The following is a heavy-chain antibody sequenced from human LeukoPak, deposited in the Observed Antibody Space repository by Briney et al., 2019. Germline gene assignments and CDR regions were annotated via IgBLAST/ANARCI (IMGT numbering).Heavy chain of an antibody. CDR2: VFNGGST. D-gene: IGHD6-13*01. Sequence: SETLSLTCTVSGGSINSHYWSWIRQPPGKGLEWIGYVFNGGSTNYNLSLKSRVTISVDTSRDQFSLRLTSVTDADTAIYYCAPRPAGSTWYGVFDYWSQGTLVTVSS. V-gene: IGHV4-59*11. CDR1: GGSINSHY. CDR3: APRPAGSTWYGVFDY. J-gene: IGHJ4*02.